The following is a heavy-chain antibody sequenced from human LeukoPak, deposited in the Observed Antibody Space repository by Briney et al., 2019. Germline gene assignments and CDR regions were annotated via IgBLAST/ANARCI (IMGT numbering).Heavy chain of an antibody. D-gene: IGHD3-10*01. CDR2: IYTSGRT. CDR1: GGSISYYY. V-gene: IGHV4-4*07. Sequence: SETLSLTCTVSGGSISYYYWNWIRQPAGKGLEWIGRIYTSGRTYYNPSLKSRVSMSVDTSKNQFSLKLSSVTAADTALYYCAKGVRITMVRGAFDIWGQGTMVTVSS. CDR3: AKGVRITMVRGAFDI. J-gene: IGHJ3*02.